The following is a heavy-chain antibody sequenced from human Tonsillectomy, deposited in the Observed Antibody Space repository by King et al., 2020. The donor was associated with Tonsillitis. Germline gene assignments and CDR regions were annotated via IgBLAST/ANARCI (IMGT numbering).Heavy chain of an antibody. V-gene: IGHV3-23*04. Sequence: VQLVESGGGLVQPGGPLRLSCAASGFTFSSSAMSWVRQAPGKGLEWVSGISGSGGSTYYADSVKGRFTISRDNSKNTLYLQMDSLTAEDTAVYYCAKSTNGVTTVTWVADYWGQGTLVAVSS. CDR2: ISGSGGST. CDR1: GFTFSSSA. CDR3: AKSTNGVTTVTWVADY. J-gene: IGHJ4*02. D-gene: IGHD4-17*01.